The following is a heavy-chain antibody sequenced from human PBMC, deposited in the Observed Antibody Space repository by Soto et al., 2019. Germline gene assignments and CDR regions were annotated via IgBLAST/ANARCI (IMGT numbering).Heavy chain of an antibody. CDR2: LFYSEST. D-gene: IGHD6-19*01. Sequence: PSETLSLTCTVSGGSISSSSYYWGWIRQPPGKGLEWIGSLFYSESTFYNPSLRSRVTISVDTSRNQFSLKLNSVTAADTAVYYCARQPIAVPVGSRFSMDVWGEGTTVTVSS. J-gene: IGHJ6*03. CDR1: GGSISSSSYY. V-gene: IGHV4-39*01. CDR3: ARQPIAVPVGSRFSMDV.